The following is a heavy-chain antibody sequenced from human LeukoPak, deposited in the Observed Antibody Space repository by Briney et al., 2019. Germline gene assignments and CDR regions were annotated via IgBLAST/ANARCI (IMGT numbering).Heavy chain of an antibody. CDR2: ISRSGGST. CDR1: GFTFSSYA. J-gene: IGHJ4*02. V-gene: IGHV3-23*01. CDR3: ARSSTTVSGPY. D-gene: IGHD4-11*01. Sequence: ASLRLSCAASGFTFSSYAMSWVRQAPGKGLEWVSAISRSGGSTYYADFVKGRFTISRDNSKNTLYLQMNSLRAEDTAVYFCARSSTTVSGPYWGQGTLVTVSS.